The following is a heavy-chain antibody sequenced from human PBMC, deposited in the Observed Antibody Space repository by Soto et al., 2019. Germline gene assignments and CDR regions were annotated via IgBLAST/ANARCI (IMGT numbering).Heavy chain of an antibody. CDR2: ISPYNGNT. CDR1: GYTFTAYG. CDR3: ARFYGSVSYPYDY. J-gene: IGHJ4*02. V-gene: IGHV1-18*01. D-gene: IGHD3-10*01. Sequence: ASVKVSCKASGYTFTAYGITWVRQAPGQGLEWMGWISPYNGNTNYAQKLQGRVTMTTDTSTSTAFMDLRSLRSDDTAVYYCARFYGSVSYPYDYWGQGTLVTVSS.